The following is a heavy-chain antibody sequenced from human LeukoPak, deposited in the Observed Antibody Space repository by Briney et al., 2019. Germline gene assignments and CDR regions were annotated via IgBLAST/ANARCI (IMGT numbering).Heavy chain of an antibody. CDR3: ARGIYYGSGSSLGYYYYYMDV. Sequence: SETLSLTCTVSGGSISSSSYYWGWIRQPPGKGLEWIGSIYYSGSTYYNPSLKSRVTISVDTSKNQFSLKLSSVTAADTAVYYCARGIYYGSGSSLGYYYYYMDVWGKGTTVTISS. CDR2: IYYSGST. CDR1: GGSISSSSYY. V-gene: IGHV4-39*07. D-gene: IGHD3-10*01. J-gene: IGHJ6*03.